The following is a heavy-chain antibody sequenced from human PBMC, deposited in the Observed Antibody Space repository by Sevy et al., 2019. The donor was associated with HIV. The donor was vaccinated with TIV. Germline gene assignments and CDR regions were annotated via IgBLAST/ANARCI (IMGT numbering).Heavy chain of an antibody. Sequence: GGSLRLSCAASGFTFSNYGMHWVRQAPGKGLEWVAAIWYDGRTERYADSVQGRFTISRDNSKKTLHLQMNSLRAEDTALYYCARDAARVIVPTAGFDSWGQGTLVTVSS. J-gene: IGHJ5*01. CDR3: ARDAARVIVPTAGFDS. V-gene: IGHV3-33*08. CDR1: GFTFSNYG. CDR2: IWYDGRTE. D-gene: IGHD1-1*01.